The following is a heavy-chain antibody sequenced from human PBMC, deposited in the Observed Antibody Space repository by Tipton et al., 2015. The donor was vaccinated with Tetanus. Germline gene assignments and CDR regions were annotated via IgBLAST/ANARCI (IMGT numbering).Heavy chain of an antibody. J-gene: IGHJ6*02. Sequence: TLSLTCTVSGDSISSGDFYWSWIRQHPGKGLEWIGYIYFTGTTYYNPSLESRLTISVDTSENQMSLRRTSVTAADTAVYYCARGGRDAYNNPLGAFDVWGQGTTVTVSS. D-gene: IGHD5-24*01. CDR2: IYFTGTT. V-gene: IGHV4-30-4*08. CDR1: GDSISSGDFY. CDR3: ARGGRDAYNNPLGAFDV.